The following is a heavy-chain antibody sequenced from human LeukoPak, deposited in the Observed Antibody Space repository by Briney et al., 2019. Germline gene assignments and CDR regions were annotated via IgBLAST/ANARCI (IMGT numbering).Heavy chain of an antibody. CDR3: GAATVS. CDR2: IKGDGSGK. J-gene: IGHJ5*02. V-gene: IGHV3-7*01. D-gene: IGHD6-25*01. CDR1: GFTFSSYW. Sequence: PGGSLRLSCAAFGFTFSSYWISWVRQAPGKGLEWVANIKGDGSGKNYVDSVKGRFTISRDNAKKSVFLQMTSLRVEDTGVYYCGAATVSWGQGTLVTVSS.